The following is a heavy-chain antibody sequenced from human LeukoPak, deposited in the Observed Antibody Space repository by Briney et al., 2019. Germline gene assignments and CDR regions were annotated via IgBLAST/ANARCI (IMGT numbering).Heavy chain of an antibody. CDR2: IYYNGST. Sequence: PSETLSLTCSVSGGSISTYFWSWIRQPPGKGLEYIGYIYYNGSTNYNPSLKSRVTISVDTSKNQFSLELSSVTAADTAVYYCARYGYCSGGVCCQTGMDYWGQGSLVTVSS. J-gene: IGHJ4*02. CDR3: ARYGYCSGGVCCQTGMDY. D-gene: IGHD2-15*01. V-gene: IGHV4-59*01. CDR1: GGSISTYF.